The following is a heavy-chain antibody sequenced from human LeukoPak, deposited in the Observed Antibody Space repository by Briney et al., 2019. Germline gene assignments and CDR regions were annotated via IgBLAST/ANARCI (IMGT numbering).Heavy chain of an antibody. CDR3: ARDPSDCSGGSCYPFYFDY. D-gene: IGHD2-15*01. J-gene: IGHJ4*02. CDR1: GFTVSSNY. CDR2: IRSGGSTST. V-gene: IGHV3-53*01. Sequence: GGSLRLSCAASGFTVSSNYMSWVRQAPGKGLEWVSVIRSGGSTSTYYADSVKGRFTISRDNSNNTLYLQMNSLRAEDAAVYYCARDPSDCSGGSCYPFYFDYWGQGTLVTVSS.